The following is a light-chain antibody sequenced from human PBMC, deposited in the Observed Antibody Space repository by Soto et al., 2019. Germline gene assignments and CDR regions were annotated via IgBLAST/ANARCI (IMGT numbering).Light chain of an antibody. J-gene: IGLJ2*01. V-gene: IGLV2-14*01. CDR3: SSYTCSSILV. CDR1: SSDVGAYDY. Sequence: QSALTQPASVSGSPGQWITICCTATSSDVGAYDYVSWYQQYSGKAPKHIIYEVINRTSGVSNRFCGYKSGNTASLIISGVQAGDDADYCCSSYTCSSILVSCGG. CDR2: EVI.